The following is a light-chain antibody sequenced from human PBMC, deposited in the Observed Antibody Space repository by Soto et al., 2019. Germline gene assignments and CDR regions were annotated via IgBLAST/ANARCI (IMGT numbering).Light chain of an antibody. V-gene: IGLV2-14*01. CDR3: SSYTTSSTRG. J-gene: IGLJ1*01. CDR1: SSDVGGYNY. CDR2: EVT. Sequence: QSALTQPASVSGSPGQSITISCTGTSSDVGGYNYVSWYQQHPGKVPKLIIYEVTNRPSGVSNRFSGSKSGNTASLTISGLQAEDEADYYCSSYTTSSTRGFGTGTKVTVL.